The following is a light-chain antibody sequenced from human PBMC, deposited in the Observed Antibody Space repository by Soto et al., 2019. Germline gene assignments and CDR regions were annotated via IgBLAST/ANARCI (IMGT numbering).Light chain of an antibody. Sequence: QSVLTQPPSASGTPGQRATISCCGSNSNIGSDIVNCYQLLPGAAPEVLINTTNQRPSGVPERFSGSKSGTSASLAISGLQSEDEGDYYCQSYDRRLSGSVFGGGTKLTVL. CDR2: TTN. J-gene: IGLJ3*02. CDR3: QSYDRRLSGSV. V-gene: IGLV1-44*01. CDR1: NSNIGSDI.